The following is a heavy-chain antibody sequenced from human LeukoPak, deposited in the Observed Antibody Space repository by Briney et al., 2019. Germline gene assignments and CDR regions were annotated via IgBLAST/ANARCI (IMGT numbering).Heavy chain of an antibody. CDR1: GYTFTGYD. CDR2: MNPNTGDA. J-gene: IGHJ4*02. Sequence: ASVRVSCKASGYTFTGYDINWVRQATGQGLEWMGWMNPNTGDAGYAQKFQGRVTMTRNSSIDTAYMELSGLRSEDTAVYYCTRGSLSGSSRDYWGQGTLLTVSS. V-gene: IGHV1-8*01. D-gene: IGHD1-26*01. CDR3: TRGSLSGSSRDY.